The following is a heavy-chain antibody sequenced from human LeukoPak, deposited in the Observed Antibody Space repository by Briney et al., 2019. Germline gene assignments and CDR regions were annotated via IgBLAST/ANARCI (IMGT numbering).Heavy chain of an antibody. J-gene: IGHJ2*01. CDR2: IHHTGTT. CDR1: GGSISTDMNY. V-gene: IGHV4-39*01. CDR3: ARHGTVDEADWNSEDWYFHI. Sequence: PSETLSLICAVSGGSISTDMNYWGWIRQAPGKTLQWLGSIHHTGTTFYNPSLKSQVTTSISTSKSQFSLNLSSVTAADTAVYYCARHGTVDEADWNSEDWYFHIWGRGTLVTVSS. D-gene: IGHD1-7*01.